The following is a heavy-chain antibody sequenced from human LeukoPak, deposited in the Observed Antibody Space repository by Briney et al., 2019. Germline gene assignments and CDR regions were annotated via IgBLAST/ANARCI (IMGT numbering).Heavy chain of an antibody. D-gene: IGHD4-23*01. CDR2: IWYDGSNK. V-gene: IGHV3-30*02. Sequence: PGGSLRLSCAASGFTFSNYGMHWVCQAPGKRLEWVAFIWYDGSNKYYADSVKGRFTISRDNSKNTVYLQMNSLRAEDTAVYYCAKVLAVTSYGAKSVFDHWGQGTRVTVSS. CDR3: AKVLAVTSYGAKSVFDH. CDR1: GFTFSNYG. J-gene: IGHJ5*02.